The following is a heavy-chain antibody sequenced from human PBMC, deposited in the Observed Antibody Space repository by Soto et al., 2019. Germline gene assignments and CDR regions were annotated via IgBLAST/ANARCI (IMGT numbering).Heavy chain of an antibody. CDR2: IYHSGST. D-gene: IGHD6-13*01. CDR3: ARDRGIPAAVTRLCYFDY. J-gene: IGHJ4*02. V-gene: IGHV4-4*02. Sequence: QVQLQESGPGLVKPSGTLSLTCAVSGGSISSSNWWSWVRQPPGKGLEWIGEIYHSGSTNYNPSLKSRVSISVDKSKNEFSLKLSSVAAADTALYYCARDRGIPAAVTRLCYFDYWGQGTMVTVSS. CDR1: GGSISSSNW.